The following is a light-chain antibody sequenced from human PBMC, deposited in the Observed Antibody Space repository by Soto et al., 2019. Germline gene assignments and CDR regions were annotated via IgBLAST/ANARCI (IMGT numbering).Light chain of an antibody. V-gene: IGLV2-14*03. Sequence: QSALTQPASVSGSPGQSITISCTGTSSDVGGYDYVSWYQQHPGKAPKLMIFDVSNRPSGISYRCSGSKSGNTASLTISGLQAEDEADYYCSSYASKTPVVFGGGTKLTVL. CDR3: SSYASKTPVV. CDR2: DVS. CDR1: SSDVGGYDY. J-gene: IGLJ3*02.